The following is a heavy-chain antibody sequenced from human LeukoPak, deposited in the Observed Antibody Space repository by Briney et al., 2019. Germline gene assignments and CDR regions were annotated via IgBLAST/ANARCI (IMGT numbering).Heavy chain of an antibody. CDR2: INPSGGST. D-gene: IGHD1-26*01. J-gene: IGHJ5*02. CDR1: GYTFTSYY. CDR3: ARDNSVGDYAWWFDP. V-gene: IGHV1-46*01. Sequence: ASVKVSCKASGYTFTSYYMHWVRQAPGQGLEWMGIINPSGGSTSYAQKFQGRVTMTRDMSTSTGYMELSSLRSEDTAVYYCARDNSVGDYAWWFDPWGQGTLVTVSS.